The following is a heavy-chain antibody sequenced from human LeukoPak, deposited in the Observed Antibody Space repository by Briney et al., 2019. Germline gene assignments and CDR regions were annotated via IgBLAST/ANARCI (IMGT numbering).Heavy chain of an antibody. V-gene: IGHV4-61*02. J-gene: IGHJ4*02. CDR3: ARGGVVVVAAKVDYFDY. Sequence: SQTLSLTCTVSGGSISSSSYYWSWIRQPAGKGLEWIGRIYTSGSTNYNPSLKSRVTISVDTSKNQFSLKLSSVTAADTAVYYCARGGVVVVAAKVDYFDYWGQGTLVTVSS. CDR2: IYTSGST. CDR1: GGSISSSSYY. D-gene: IGHD2-15*01.